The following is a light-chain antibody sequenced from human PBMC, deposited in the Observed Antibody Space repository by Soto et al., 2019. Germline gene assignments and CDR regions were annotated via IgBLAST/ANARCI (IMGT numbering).Light chain of an antibody. J-gene: IGKJ4*01. CDR2: DAS. V-gene: IGKV3-11*01. CDR3: QQRSTLT. CDR1: QSVSSY. Sequence: EIVLTQSPATLSLSPGERATLSCRASQSVSSYLAWYQQKPGQAPRLLIYDASNRATGIPARFSGSGSGTDFTLTFSSLEPEDFAVYYCQQRSTLTFGGGTRVDIK.